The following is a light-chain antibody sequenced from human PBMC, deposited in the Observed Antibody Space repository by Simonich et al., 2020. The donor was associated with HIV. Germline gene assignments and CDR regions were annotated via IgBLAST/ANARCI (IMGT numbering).Light chain of an antibody. CDR2: WAS. V-gene: IGKV4-1*01. J-gene: IGKJ4*01. CDR1: QTVLFRSNNKNY. CDR3: QQYTNCPLT. Sequence: DIVMTQSPDSLAVSLGERAAINCKSSQTVLFRSNNKNYLAWYQQKPGQPPKLLIYWASTRESGVPDRFSGSGSGPDFTLTISSLQAEDVAVYYCQQYTNCPLTFGGGTKVKIK.